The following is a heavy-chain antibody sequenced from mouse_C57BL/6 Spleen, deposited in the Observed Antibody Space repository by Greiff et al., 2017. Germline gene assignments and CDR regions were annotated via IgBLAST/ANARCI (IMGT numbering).Heavy chain of an antibody. V-gene: IGHV1-26*01. CDR1: GYTFTDYY. J-gene: IGHJ3*01. D-gene: IGHD2-4*01. Sequence: EVQLQQSGPELVKPGASVKISCKASGYTFTDYYMNWVKQSHGKSLEWIGDINPNNGGTSYNQKFKGKATLTVDKSSSTAYMELRSLTSEDSAVYYCARGNYDYDTVWFAYWGQGTLVTVSA. CDR3: ARGNYDYDTVWFAY. CDR2: INPNNGGT.